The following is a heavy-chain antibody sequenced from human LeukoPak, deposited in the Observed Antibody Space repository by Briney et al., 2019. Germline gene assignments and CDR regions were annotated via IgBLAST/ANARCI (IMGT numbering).Heavy chain of an antibody. V-gene: IGHV1-46*01. D-gene: IGHD6-19*01. CDR2: INPSGGST. CDR1: GYTFTSYY. J-gene: IGHJ5*02. Sequence: ASVKVSCKASGYTFTSYYMHWVRQAPGQGLEWMGIINPSGGSTGYAQKFQGRVTMTRDTSTSTVYMELSSLRSEDTAVYYCARDPSGWYWFDPWGQGTLVTVSS. CDR3: ARDPSGWYWFDP.